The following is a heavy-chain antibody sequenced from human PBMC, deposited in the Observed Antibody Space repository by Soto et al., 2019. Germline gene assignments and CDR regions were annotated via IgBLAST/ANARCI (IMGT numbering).Heavy chain of an antibody. V-gene: IGHV1-18*01. J-gene: IGHJ4*02. CDR1: GGTFSSYA. D-gene: IGHD3-9*01. CDR2: ISAYNGNT. Sequence: ASVKVSCKASGGTFSSYAISWVRQAPGQGLEWMGWISAYNGNTNYAQKLQGRVTMTTDTSTSTAYMELRSLRSDDTAVYYCARGRYFDWLLYGDYWGQGTLVTVSS. CDR3: ARGRYFDWLLYGDY.